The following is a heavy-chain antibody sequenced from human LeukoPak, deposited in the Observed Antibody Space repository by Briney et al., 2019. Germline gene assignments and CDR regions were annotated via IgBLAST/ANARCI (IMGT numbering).Heavy chain of an antibody. Sequence: GESLKISCKGSGYNFTSYWISWVRQMPGKGLEWMGRIDPSDSYTNYSPSFQGHVTISADKSISTAYLQWSSLKASDTAMYYCARPNPPLTMVGPNWFDPWGQGTLVTVSS. CDR2: IDPSDSYT. J-gene: IGHJ5*02. CDR3: ARPNPPLTMVGPNWFDP. V-gene: IGHV5-10-1*01. CDR1: GYNFTSYW. D-gene: IGHD4/OR15-4a*01.